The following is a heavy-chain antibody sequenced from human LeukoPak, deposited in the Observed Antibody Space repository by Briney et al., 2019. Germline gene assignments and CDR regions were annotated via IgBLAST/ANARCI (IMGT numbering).Heavy chain of an antibody. D-gene: IGHD6-13*01. CDR3: EREVGSSWCFDY. V-gene: IGHV1-2*02. CDR1: GYTFTRHY. CDR2: INPNSGGT. J-gene: IGHJ4*02. Sequence: ASVKVSCKASGYTFTRHYMHWVRQAPGQGLEWMGWINPNSGGTNYAQNFQGRVTMTRDTSMSTAYMELSRLRSDDTAVYYCEREVGSSWCFDYWGQGTLVTVSS.